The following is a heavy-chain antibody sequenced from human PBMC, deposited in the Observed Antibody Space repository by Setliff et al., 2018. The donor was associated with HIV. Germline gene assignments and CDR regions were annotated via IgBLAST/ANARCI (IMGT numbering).Heavy chain of an antibody. CDR2: IYNDGSKK. J-gene: IGHJ6*02. D-gene: IGHD3-10*01. CDR1: GFTFSYYG. Sequence: GGSLRLSCAASGFTFSYYGMYWVRQAPGKGLEWVALIYNDGSKKYYADSMKGRFTISRDNAKNSLYLQMNSLRAEDTAVYFCARPTNIDTLYYGSQSFYMYYYGMDVWGQGTTVTVSS. CDR3: ARPTNIDTLYYGSQSFYMYYYGMDV. V-gene: IGHV3-33*01.